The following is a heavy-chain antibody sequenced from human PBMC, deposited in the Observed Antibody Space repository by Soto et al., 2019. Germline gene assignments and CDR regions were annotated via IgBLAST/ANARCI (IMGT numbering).Heavy chain of an antibody. CDR2: ISAYNGNT. J-gene: IGHJ6*03. CDR1: GYTFTSYG. CDR3: ARRKQQLTDYYYYYYMDV. D-gene: IGHD6-13*01. V-gene: IGHV1-18*01. Sequence: ASVKVSCKASGYTFTSYGISWVRQAPGQGLEWMGWISAYNGNTNYAQKLQGRVTMTTDTSTSTAYMELRSLRSDDTAVYYCARRKQQLTDYYYYYYMDVWGKGTTVTVSS.